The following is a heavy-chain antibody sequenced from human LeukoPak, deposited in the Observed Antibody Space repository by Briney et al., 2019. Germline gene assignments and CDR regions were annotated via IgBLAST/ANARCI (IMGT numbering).Heavy chain of an antibody. CDR3: ARGYCSGGSCYVFDY. Sequence: SETLSLTCTVSGGSISSYYWSWIRQPAGKGLEWIGRIYTSGSTNCNPSLKSRVTMSVDTSKNQFSLKLSSVTAADTAVYYCARGYCSGGSCYVFDYWGQGTLVTVSS. V-gene: IGHV4-4*07. CDR2: IYTSGST. J-gene: IGHJ4*02. CDR1: GGSISSYY. D-gene: IGHD2-15*01.